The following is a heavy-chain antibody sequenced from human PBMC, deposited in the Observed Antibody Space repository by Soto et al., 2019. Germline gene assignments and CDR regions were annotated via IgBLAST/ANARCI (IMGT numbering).Heavy chain of an antibody. CDR1: GYTFTGYY. CDR2: INPNSGGT. Sequence: ASVKVSCKASGYTFTGYYMHWVRQAPGQGLEWMGWINPNSGGTNYAQKFQGWVTMTRDTSISTAYMELSRLRSDDTAVYYCARELCIAARDGGYYYGMEVWGQGTTVTVSS. V-gene: IGHV1-2*04. CDR3: ARELCIAARDGGYYYGMEV. D-gene: IGHD6-6*01. J-gene: IGHJ6*02.